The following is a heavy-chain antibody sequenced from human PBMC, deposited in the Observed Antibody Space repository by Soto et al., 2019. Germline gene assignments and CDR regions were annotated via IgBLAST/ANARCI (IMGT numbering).Heavy chain of an antibody. CDR3: ARLEGLATISYYFDF. CDR2: IYYCGNA. CDR1: DDSINSDKYY. Sequence: QLQLQESGPGLVKPSETLSLTCSVSDDSINSDKYYWGWIRQPPGKGLEWIGSIYYCGNAYYNPSLPTRVTISLDRSRSQCSLKLHSVTAADSALYFCARLEGLATISYYFDFWGPGALVTVSS. J-gene: IGHJ4*02. D-gene: IGHD3-9*01. V-gene: IGHV4-39*01.